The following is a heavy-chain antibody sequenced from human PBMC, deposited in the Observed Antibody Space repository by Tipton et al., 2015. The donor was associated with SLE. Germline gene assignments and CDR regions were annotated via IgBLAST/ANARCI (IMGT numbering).Heavy chain of an antibody. Sequence: TLSLTCTVSGGSISSYYWSWIRQPPGKGLEWIGYVSYSGNTKYNPSLKSRVTMSLDTSKNQFSLKLSSVTAADTAVYYCARDLGSYYGSDYWGQGSLLTVSS. V-gene: IGHV4-59*01. CDR3: ARDLGSYYGSDY. J-gene: IGHJ4*02. D-gene: IGHD1-26*01. CDR1: GGSISSYY. CDR2: VSYSGNT.